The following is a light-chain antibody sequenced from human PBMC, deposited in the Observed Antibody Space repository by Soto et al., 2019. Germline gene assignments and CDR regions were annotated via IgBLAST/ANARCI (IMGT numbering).Light chain of an antibody. CDR1: QSISNY. Sequence: DIQMTQSPSSLSASVGDRVTITCRASQSISNYLNWYQQKPGKAPKLLIYAASSLQSGVPSRLSGSGSGTDFNLTISSLQPEDFATYYCQQSYSTPRTFGQWTKVEIK. V-gene: IGKV1-39*01. CDR3: QQSYSTPRT. CDR2: AAS. J-gene: IGKJ1*01.